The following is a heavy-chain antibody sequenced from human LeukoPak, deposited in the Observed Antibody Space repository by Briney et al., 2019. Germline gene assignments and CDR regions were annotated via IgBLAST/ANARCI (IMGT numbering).Heavy chain of an antibody. V-gene: IGHV1-46*01. CDR3: ARGNPGVIDY. CDR1: GLTLSSYG. J-gene: IGHJ4*02. CDR2: INPSGGST. D-gene: IGHD3-10*01. Sequence: SCVASGLTLSSYGIHWVRQAPGKGLEWVGMINPSGGSTSYAQKFQGRVTMTRDTSTSTVYMELSSLRSEDTAVYYCARGNPGVIDYWGQGTLVTVSS.